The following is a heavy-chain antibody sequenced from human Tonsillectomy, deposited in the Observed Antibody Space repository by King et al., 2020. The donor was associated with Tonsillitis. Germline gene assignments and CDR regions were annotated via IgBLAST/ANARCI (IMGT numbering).Heavy chain of an antibody. J-gene: IGHJ4*02. V-gene: IGHV3-15*01. Sequence: DVQLVESGGGLVRPGGSVRLSCAASGFTFNNAWMSWVRQAPGKGLEWVGLIKRKIDGGTTDYATPVKGRFTISRDDSKNTLYLQMNSLKTEDTAVYYCPALGYLYRSSDYWGQGTLVSVSS. D-gene: IGHD3-16*01. CDR3: PALGYLYRSSDY. CDR2: IKRKIDGGTT. CDR1: GFTFNNAW.